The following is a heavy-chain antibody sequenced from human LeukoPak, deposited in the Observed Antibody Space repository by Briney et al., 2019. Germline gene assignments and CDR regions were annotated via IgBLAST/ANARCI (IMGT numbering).Heavy chain of an antibody. J-gene: IGHJ6*02. CDR1: GDSVSGGSSY. V-gene: IGHV4-61*01. CDR2: MYYSGST. CDR3: ARSREYYYGMDV. Sequence: ASETLSLTCTVSGDSVSGGSSYWSWIRQPPGKGLEWIGYMYYSGSTNYNPSLKSRVTISVDMSKNQFSLKLSSVTAADTAIYYCARSREYYYGMDVWGQGTTVIVSS.